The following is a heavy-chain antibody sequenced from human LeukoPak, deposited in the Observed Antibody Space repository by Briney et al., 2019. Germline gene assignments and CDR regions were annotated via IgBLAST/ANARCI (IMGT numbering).Heavy chain of an antibody. V-gene: IGHV1-18*01. J-gene: IGHJ4*02. CDR3: ARDPNRNYYDSSGYLRGYFDY. D-gene: IGHD3-22*01. Sequence: ASVKVSCKASGYTFTSYGISWVRQAPGQGLEWMGWISAYNGNTNYAQKLQGRVTMTTDTSTSTAYMELRSLRSDDTAVYYCARDPNRNYYDSSGYLRGYFDYWGQGTLVTVSS. CDR2: ISAYNGNT. CDR1: GYTFTSYG.